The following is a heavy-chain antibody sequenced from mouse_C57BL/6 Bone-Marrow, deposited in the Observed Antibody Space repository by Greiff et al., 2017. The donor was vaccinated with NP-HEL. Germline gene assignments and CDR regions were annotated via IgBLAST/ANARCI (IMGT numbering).Heavy chain of an antibody. Sequence: VQLQQSGAELARPGASVKLSCKASGYTFTSYGISWVKQSTGPGLEWIGDLYPSSGNTYYTEKFKGKATLTADKSSSTAYMELRSLTSEDAAVYCCARPISPYYAMDYWGQGTSVTVSS. CDR3: ARPISPYYAMDY. CDR1: GYTFTSYG. J-gene: IGHJ4*01. CDR2: LYPSSGNT. V-gene: IGHV1-81*01.